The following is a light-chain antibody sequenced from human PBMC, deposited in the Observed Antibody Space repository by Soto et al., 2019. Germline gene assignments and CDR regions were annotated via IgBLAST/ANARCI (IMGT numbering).Light chain of an antibody. CDR2: DAS. CDR1: QSMSNW. V-gene: IGKV1-5*01. J-gene: IGKJ4*01. Sequence: DIQMTQSPSTLSASVGDRVTITCRASQSMSNWLAWYQQIPGKAPKLLIYDASSLKSGVSSRFSGSGSGTEFTLTISSLQPDDFATYYCQQYDTYPLTFGGGTKVDIK. CDR3: QQYDTYPLT.